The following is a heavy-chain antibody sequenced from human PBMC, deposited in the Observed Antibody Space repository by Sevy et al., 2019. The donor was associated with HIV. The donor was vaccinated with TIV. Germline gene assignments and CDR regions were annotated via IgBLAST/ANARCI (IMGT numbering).Heavy chain of an antibody. V-gene: IGHV1-18*01. CDR1: GYTFTSYG. D-gene: IGHD3-3*01. CDR2: ISAYNGNT. Sequence: ASVKVSCKASGYTFTSYGISWVRQAPGQGLEWMGWISAYNGNTNYAQKLQGRVTMTTDTSTSTAYMERRSLRSDDTAVYYCAGGITIFGVVDIWGQGTVVTVSS. J-gene: IGHJ3*02. CDR3: AGGITIFGVVDI.